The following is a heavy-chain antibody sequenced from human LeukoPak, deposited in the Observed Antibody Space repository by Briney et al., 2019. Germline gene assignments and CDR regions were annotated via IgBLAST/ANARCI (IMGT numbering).Heavy chain of an antibody. J-gene: IGHJ4*02. CDR3: ARDPRTHIAVAGAYFDY. V-gene: IGHV7-4-1*02. CDR1: GYTFTSYA. CDR2: INTNTGNP. D-gene: IGHD6-19*01. Sequence: ASVKVSCKASGYTFTSYAMNWVRQAPGQGLEWMGWINTNTGNPTYAQGFTGRFVFSLDTSVSTAYLQISSLKAEDTAVYYCARDPRTHIAVAGAYFDYWGQGTLVTVSS.